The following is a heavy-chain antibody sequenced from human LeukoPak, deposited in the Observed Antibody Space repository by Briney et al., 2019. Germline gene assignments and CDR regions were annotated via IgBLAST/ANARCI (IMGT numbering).Heavy chain of an antibody. CDR1: GFTLSSYA. CDR3: ARLPSGDV. V-gene: IGHV3-30*14. J-gene: IGHJ6*02. Sequence: GRSLRLSCAASGFTLSSYAMHWVRQAPGKGLEWVAVISYDGSNKYYADSLKGRFTISRDNSRNTVYLQMNSLRAEDTAVYYCARLPSGDVWGQGTTVTVSS. CDR2: ISYDGSNK.